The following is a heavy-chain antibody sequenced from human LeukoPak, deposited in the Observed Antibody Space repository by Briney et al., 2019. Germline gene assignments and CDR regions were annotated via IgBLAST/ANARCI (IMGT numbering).Heavy chain of an antibody. D-gene: IGHD1-26*01. CDR1: GGTFSSYA. V-gene: IGHV1-18*01. J-gene: IGHJ4*02. Sequence: GASVKVSCKASGGTFSSYAISWVRQAPGQGLEWMGWISAYNGNTNYAQKLQGRVTMTTDTSTSTAYMELRSLRSDDTAVYYCARVVVGATLFDYWGQGTLVTVSS. CDR3: ARVVVGATLFDY. CDR2: ISAYNGNT.